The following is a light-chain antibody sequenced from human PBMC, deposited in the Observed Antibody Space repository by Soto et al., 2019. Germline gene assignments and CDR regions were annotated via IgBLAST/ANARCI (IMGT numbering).Light chain of an antibody. CDR2: GAV. Sequence: ELVLTQSPATLSLSPRERHNLPRIPSPGVTNLLAWYQQKRGPAPRLLIYGAVNRATGSVARFSGSGGGTDFTLTISSLEPEDSAVYYCQQRNVWPPVTFGQGTRLEIK. J-gene: IGKJ5*01. CDR3: QQRNVWPPVT. V-gene: IGKV3D-11*01. CDR1: PGVTNL.